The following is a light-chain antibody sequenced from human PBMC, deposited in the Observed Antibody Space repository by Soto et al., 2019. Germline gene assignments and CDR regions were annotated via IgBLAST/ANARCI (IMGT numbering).Light chain of an antibody. CDR2: DAS. CDR1: QSVSRY. J-gene: IGKJ1*01. V-gene: IGKV3-11*01. CDR3: QQRSNWPGT. Sequence: EIVLTQSPATLSLSPGEGATLSCRASQSVSRYLALYQQKPGQAPRLLIYDASNRATGIPARFSGSGSGTDFTLTISSLEPEDFAVYYCQQRSNWPGTFGQGTTVEIK.